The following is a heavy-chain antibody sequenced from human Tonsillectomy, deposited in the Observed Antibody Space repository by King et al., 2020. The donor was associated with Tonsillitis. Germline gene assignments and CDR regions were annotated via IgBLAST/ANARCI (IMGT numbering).Heavy chain of an antibody. CDR3: AKCPLRYFDWLYFDY. V-gene: IGHV3-9*01. CDR1: GFTFDDYA. Sequence: VQLVESGGGLVQPGRSLRLSCAASGFTFDDYAMHWVRQAPGKGLEWVSGISWNSGSIGYADSVKGRFTISRDNAKNSLYLQMNSLRAEDTALYYCAKCPLRYFDWLYFDYWGQGTLVTVSS. J-gene: IGHJ4*02. D-gene: IGHD3-9*01. CDR2: ISWNSGSI.